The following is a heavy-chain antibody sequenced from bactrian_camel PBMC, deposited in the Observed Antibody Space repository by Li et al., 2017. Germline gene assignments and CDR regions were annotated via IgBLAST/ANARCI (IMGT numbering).Heavy chain of an antibody. D-gene: IGHD7*01. CDR3: CGNCGLCRGANWPPY. V-gene: IGHV3S53*01. J-gene: IGHJ4*01. CDR1: GYTYNNHC. CDR2: FDRGGST. Sequence: HVQLVESGGGSVQAGGSLRIACAASGYTYNNHCMGWFRQAPGKEREAVASFDRGGSTSYADSAKGRFTISKDITKNILYLQMNSLKPEDTAMYYCCGNCGLCRGANWPPYWGRGTQVTVS.